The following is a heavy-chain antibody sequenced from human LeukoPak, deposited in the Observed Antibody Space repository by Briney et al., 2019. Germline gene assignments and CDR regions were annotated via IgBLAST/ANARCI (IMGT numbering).Heavy chain of an antibody. CDR3: AREFVRGGSYSFYYYYMDV. J-gene: IGHJ6*03. CDR1: GGSISGFY. CDR2: IYYSGST. Sequence: SETLSLTCTVSGGSISGFYWSWIRQPPGKGLEWIGYIYYSGSTNYSPSLKSRVTISVDTSKNQFSLRSTSVTAADTAVYYCAREFVRGGSYSFYYYYMDVWGKGTTVTISS. V-gene: IGHV4-59*12. D-gene: IGHD1-26*01.